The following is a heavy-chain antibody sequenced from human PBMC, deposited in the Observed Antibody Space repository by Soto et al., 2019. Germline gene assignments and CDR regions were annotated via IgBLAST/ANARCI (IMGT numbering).Heavy chain of an antibody. V-gene: IGHV3-53*01. D-gene: IGHD2-15*01. CDR1: GFTFRSYA. J-gene: IGHJ3*02. Sequence: GGSLRLSCAASGFTFRSYAMSWVRQAPGKGLEWVSLIQSGGPTYYADSVKGRFTISRDNAKNSLYLQMNSLRAEDTAVYYCARVGGYCSGGSCPGSGAFDIWGQGTMVTVSS. CDR2: IQSGGPT. CDR3: ARVGGYCSGGSCPGSGAFDI.